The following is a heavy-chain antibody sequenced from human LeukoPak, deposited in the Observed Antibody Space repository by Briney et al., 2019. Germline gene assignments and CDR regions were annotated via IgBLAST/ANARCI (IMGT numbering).Heavy chain of an antibody. V-gene: IGHV1-18*01. Sequence: PGASVKVSCKASGYTFTSYGISWVRQAPGQRLEWMGWISAYNGNTNYAQKLQGRVTMTTDTSTSTAYMELRSLRSDDTAVYHCARVGGDPIYYYGMDVWGQGTTVTVSS. CDR2: ISAYNGNT. CDR3: ARVGGDPIYYYGMDV. CDR1: GYTFTSYG. J-gene: IGHJ6*02. D-gene: IGHD2-21*01.